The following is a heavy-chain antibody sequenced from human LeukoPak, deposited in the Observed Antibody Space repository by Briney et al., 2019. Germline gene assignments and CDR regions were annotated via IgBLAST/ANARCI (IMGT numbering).Heavy chain of an antibody. J-gene: IGHJ6*02. CDR1: GGSISSYY. V-gene: IGHV4-59*08. Sequence: SETLSLTCTVSGGSISSYYWSWIRQPPGKGLEWIGYIYYSGSTNYNPSLKSRVTISVDTSKNQFSLKLSSVTAADTAVYYCARARGGSYYYHGMDVWGQGTTVTVSS. CDR2: IYYSGST. CDR3: ARARGGSYYYHGMDV. D-gene: IGHD1-26*01.